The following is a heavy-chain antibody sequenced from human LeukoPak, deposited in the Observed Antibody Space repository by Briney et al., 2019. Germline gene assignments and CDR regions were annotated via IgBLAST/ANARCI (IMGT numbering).Heavy chain of an antibody. Sequence: SETLSLTCTVSGGSISSSSYYWGWIRQPPGKGLEWIGSIYYSGSTYYNPSLKSRVTISVDTSKNQFSLKLSSVTAADTAVYYCALGSGYDGYNWFDPWGQGTLVTVSS. CDR2: IYYSGST. V-gene: IGHV4-39*07. CDR3: ALGSGYDGYNWFDP. J-gene: IGHJ5*02. CDR1: GGSISSSSYY. D-gene: IGHD5-12*01.